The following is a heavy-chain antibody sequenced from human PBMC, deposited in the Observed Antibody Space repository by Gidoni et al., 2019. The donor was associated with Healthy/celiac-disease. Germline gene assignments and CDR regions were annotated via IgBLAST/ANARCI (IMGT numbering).Heavy chain of an antibody. CDR3: ARELDVVVVAATPDYYYGMDV. D-gene: IGHD2-15*01. V-gene: IGHV3-33*01. J-gene: IGHJ6*02. CDR2: IWYDGSNK. CDR1: GFTFSSYG. Sequence: QVQLVESGGGVVQPGRSLRLSCAASGFTFSSYGMHWGRQAPGTGLEWVAVIWYDGSNKYYADSVKGRFTISRDNSKNTLYLQMNSLRAEDTAVYYCARELDVVVVAATPDYYYGMDVWGQGTTVTVSS.